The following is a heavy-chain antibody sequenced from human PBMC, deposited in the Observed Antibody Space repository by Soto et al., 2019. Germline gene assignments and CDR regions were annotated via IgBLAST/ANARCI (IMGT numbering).Heavy chain of an antibody. V-gene: IGHV3-23*01. J-gene: IGHJ6*02. CDR2: ISGSGGST. Sequence: GGSLRLSCAASGFTFSSYAMSWVRQAPGKGLEWVSAISGSGGSTYYAASVKGRFTISRDNSKNTLYLQMTSLRAEDTAVYYCAKDASASQLLSYYYYGMDVWGQGTTVTVSS. CDR1: GFTFSSYA. CDR3: AKDASASQLLSYYYYGMDV. D-gene: IGHD2-2*01.